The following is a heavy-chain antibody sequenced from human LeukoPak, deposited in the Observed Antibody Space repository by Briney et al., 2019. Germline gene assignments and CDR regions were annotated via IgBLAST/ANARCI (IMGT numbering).Heavy chain of an antibody. CDR2: ISGSGGST. V-gene: IGHV3-23*01. CDR1: GFTFSSYA. D-gene: IGHD3-22*01. J-gene: IGHJ4*02. Sequence: GGSLRLSCAASGFTFSSYAMSWVRQAPGKGLEWVSAISGSGGSTYYADSVKGRFTIPRDNSKNTLYLQMNSLRAEDTAVYYCAKDVRPKTYYYDSSGYSHWGQGTLVTVSS. CDR3: AKDVRPKTYYYDSSGYSH.